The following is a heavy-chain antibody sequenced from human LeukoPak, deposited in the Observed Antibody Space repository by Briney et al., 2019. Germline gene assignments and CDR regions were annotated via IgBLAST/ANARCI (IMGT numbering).Heavy chain of an antibody. V-gene: IGHV4-34*01. Sequence: PSETLSLTCAVYGGSFSGYYWSWIRQPPGKGLEWIGEINHSGSTNYNTSLKSRVTISIDTSKNQLSLKLSSVTAADTAVYYCARRINYYGMDVWGQGTTVTVSS. CDR2: INHSGST. CDR3: ARRINYYGMDV. CDR1: GGSFSGYY. D-gene: IGHD2-15*01. J-gene: IGHJ6*02.